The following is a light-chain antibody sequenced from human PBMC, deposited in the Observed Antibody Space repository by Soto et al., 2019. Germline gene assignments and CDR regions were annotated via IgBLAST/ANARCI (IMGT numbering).Light chain of an antibody. V-gene: IGKV2-30*01. Sequence: DAVMTQSPPSLPVTLGQPASISCRSSQSLVYSDGNSYLNWFHQRPGQSPRRLIYMATKRDSGVQDRFSGSGSGTDFTLNISRVEAEDVGTYYCMQGTHWPWTLGQGTKVEVK. CDR3: MQGTHWPWT. CDR2: MAT. J-gene: IGKJ1*01. CDR1: QSLVYSDGNSY.